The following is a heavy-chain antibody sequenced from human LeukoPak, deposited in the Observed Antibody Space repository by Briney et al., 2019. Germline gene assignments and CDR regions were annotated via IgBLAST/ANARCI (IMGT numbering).Heavy chain of an antibody. CDR3: ARDATSGPLTLTN. Sequence: GRSLRLSCVASGLTFSSHAMRWVRQAPGKGLEWVAVISYDGSNKYYADSVKGRFTISRDSSRHTLYLQMNSLRAEDTAVYYCARDATSGPLTLTNWGQGTLVIVSS. CDR1: GLTFSSHA. D-gene: IGHD3-9*01. CDR2: ISYDGSNK. J-gene: IGHJ4*02. V-gene: IGHV3-30-3*01.